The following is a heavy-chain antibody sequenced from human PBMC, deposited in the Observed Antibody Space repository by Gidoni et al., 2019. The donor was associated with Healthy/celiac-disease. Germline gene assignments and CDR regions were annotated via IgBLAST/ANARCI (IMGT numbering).Heavy chain of an antibody. J-gene: IGHJ4*02. Sequence: EVQLVESGGGLVKPGAALRHSCAASGFTFSSYSMNWVRQAPGKGLEWVSSISSRSSYIYYADSVKGRFTISRDNAKNSLYLQMNSLRAEDTAVYYCARDTGKAAAGTPFDYWGQGTLVTVSS. CDR1: GFTFSSYS. CDR3: ARDTGKAAAGTPFDY. D-gene: IGHD6-13*01. CDR2: ISSRSSYI. V-gene: IGHV3-21*01.